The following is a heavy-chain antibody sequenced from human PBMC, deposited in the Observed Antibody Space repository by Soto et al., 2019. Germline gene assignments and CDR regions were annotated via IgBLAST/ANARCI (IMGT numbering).Heavy chain of an antibody. Sequence: SGPTLVNPTQTLTLTCTFSGFSLSTSGMCVSWIRQPPGKALEWLARIDWDDDKYYSTSLKTRLTNSKDTSKNQVVLTMTNMDHVDTATYYCARTHSTHRGYDGEFDYWGQGTLVTVSS. CDR3: ARTHSTHRGYDGEFDY. CDR2: IDWDDDK. D-gene: IGHD5-12*01. CDR1: GFSLSTSGMC. J-gene: IGHJ4*02. V-gene: IGHV2-70*11.